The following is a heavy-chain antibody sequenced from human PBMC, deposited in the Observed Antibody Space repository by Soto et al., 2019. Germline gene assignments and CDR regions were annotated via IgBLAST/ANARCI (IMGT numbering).Heavy chain of an antibody. D-gene: IGHD3-9*01. V-gene: IGHV3-13*01. CDR2: IGTAGDT. CDR1: GFTFSSYD. J-gene: IGHJ4*02. CDR3: ARATRWDILTGYGPFDY. Sequence: PGGSLRLSCAASGFTFSSYDMHWVRQATGKGLEWVSAIGTAGDTYYPGSVKGRFTISRENAKNSLYLLMNSLRAGDTAVYYCARATRWDILTGYGPFDYWGQGTLVTVSS.